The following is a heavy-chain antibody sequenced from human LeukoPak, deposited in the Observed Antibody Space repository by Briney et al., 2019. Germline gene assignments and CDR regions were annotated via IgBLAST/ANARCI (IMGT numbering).Heavy chain of an antibody. Sequence: PSETLSLTCTVSGASISSDDSYWTWIRQPPGKGLEWIGFLYYSGITYYTPSLKSRVTMSMDTSKNQFSLKLTSVTAADTAVYYCARESVYDFWSGIGGWFDPWGQGTLVTVSS. CDR2: LYYSGIT. CDR1: GASISSDDSY. J-gene: IGHJ5*02. V-gene: IGHV4-30-4*01. D-gene: IGHD3-3*01. CDR3: ARESVYDFWSGIGGWFDP.